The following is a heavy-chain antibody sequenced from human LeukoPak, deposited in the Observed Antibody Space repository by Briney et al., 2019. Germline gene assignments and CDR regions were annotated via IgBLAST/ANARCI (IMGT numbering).Heavy chain of an antibody. Sequence: SETLSLTCTVSGGSISSYYWSWIRQPPGKGLEWMGYIYYSGSTNYNPSLKSRVTISVDTSKNQLSLKLSSVTAADTAVYYCARGGGSGWYGGYYFDYWGQGTLVTVSS. D-gene: IGHD6-19*01. CDR3: ARGGGSGWYGGYYFDY. CDR1: GGSISSYY. J-gene: IGHJ4*02. CDR2: IYYSGST. V-gene: IGHV4-59*12.